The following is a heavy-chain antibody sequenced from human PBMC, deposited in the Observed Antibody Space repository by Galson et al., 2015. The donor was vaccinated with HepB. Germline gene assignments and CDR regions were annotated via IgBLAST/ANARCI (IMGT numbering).Heavy chain of an antibody. V-gene: IGHV3-9*01. J-gene: IGHJ4*02. CDR1: GFTFDNYA. CDR2: IIWNSDRV. CDR3: AKVANPYYFDSVGSSYYFDH. D-gene: IGHD3-22*01. Sequence: SLRLSCAASGFTFDNYAMHWVRQAPGEGLEWVSSIIWNSDRVGYADSVKGRFTISRDNAQTSLSLQMSSLRAEDTAFYFCAKVANPYYFDSVGSSYYFDHWGQGTLVTVSS.